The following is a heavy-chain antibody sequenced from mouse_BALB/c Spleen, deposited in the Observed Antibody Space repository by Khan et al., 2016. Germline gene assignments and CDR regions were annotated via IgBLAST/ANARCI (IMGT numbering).Heavy chain of an antibody. CDR1: GYTFTSYW. Sequence: VQLKQSGTVLARPGASVKMSCKASGYTFTSYWMHWVKQRPGQGLEWIGAIYPGKSDTSYNQKFKGKAKLTAVTSTNTAYLELSSLTNEDSAVYYCTPYGNYPMDYWGQGTSVTVSS. J-gene: IGHJ4*01. V-gene: IGHV1-5*01. CDR3: TPYGNYPMDY. D-gene: IGHD2-1*01. CDR2: IYPGKSDT.